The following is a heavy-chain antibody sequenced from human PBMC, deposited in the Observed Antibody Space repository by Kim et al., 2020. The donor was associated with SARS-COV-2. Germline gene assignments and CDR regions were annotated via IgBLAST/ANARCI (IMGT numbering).Heavy chain of an antibody. V-gene: IGHV6-1*01. J-gene: IGHJ4*02. CDR1: GDRVSSNSAA. D-gene: IGHD6-6*01. CDR2: TYYRSKWYK. Sequence: SQTLSLTCAISGDRVSSNSAAWNWIRQSPSRGLEWLGRTYYRSKWYKDYAVSVKRRITINPDTSKNQFSLQLNSVTPEDTAVYYCARDRYEYSSYLIDYWGQGTLVTVSS. CDR3: ARDRYEYSSYLIDY.